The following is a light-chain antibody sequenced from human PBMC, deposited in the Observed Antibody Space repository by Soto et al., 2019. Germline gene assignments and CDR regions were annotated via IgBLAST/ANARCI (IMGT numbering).Light chain of an antibody. V-gene: IGKV3-11*01. CDR3: QQHSHWPPWT. Sequence: EVVLTQSPATLSLSPGERATLSCRASQNVRTFLDWYQQKPGQAPRLLIYGASNRATGIPARFSGSGSGTDFNLTISSLEPEDFAVYYCQQHSHWPPWTFGQGTRVELQ. J-gene: IGKJ1*01. CDR2: GAS. CDR1: QNVRTF.